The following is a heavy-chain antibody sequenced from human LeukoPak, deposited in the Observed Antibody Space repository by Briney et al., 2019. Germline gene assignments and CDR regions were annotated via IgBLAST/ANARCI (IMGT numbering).Heavy chain of an antibody. CDR1: GYTFTSYA. J-gene: IGHJ4*02. D-gene: IGHD1-26*01. Sequence: ASVKVSCKASGYTFTSYAMHWVRQAPGQRLEWMGWTNAGNGNTKYSQEFQGRVTITRDTSASTAYMGLSSLRSEDMAVYYCARSGSVGATPFDYWGQGTLVTVSS. CDR3: ARSGSVGATPFDY. V-gene: IGHV1-3*02. CDR2: TNAGNGNT.